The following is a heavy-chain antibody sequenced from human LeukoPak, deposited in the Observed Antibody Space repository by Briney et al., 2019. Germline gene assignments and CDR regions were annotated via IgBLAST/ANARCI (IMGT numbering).Heavy chain of an antibody. J-gene: IGHJ3*02. CDR1: GFTFDDYA. D-gene: IGHD5-12*01. CDR3: AKGYSGFVNAFDI. Sequence: GGSLRLSCAASGFTFDDYAMSWVRQAPGKGLEWVSGISGSGGGGSTYHTDSVKGRFTISRDSSKNTLYLQMNSLRAEDTALYYCAKGYSGFVNAFDIWGQGTMVTVSS. V-gene: IGHV3-23*01. CDR2: ISGSGGGGST.